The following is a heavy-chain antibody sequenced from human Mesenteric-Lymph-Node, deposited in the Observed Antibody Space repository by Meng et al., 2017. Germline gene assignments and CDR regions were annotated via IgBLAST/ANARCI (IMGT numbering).Heavy chain of an antibody. J-gene: IGHJ5*02. CDR1: GGSFRDYY. D-gene: IGHD3-10*01. V-gene: IGHV4-34*01. CDR3: ARRGPSGNFSP. Sequence: QVQLKQWGAGLLKPSETLSRSCAVYGGSFRDYYWTWIRHPPGKGLEWIGEIDHRGNTKYNPSLKSRVTISLDTSKKQFSLKVSSVTAADSAVYYCARRGPSGNFSPWSQGALVTVSS. CDR2: IDHRGNT.